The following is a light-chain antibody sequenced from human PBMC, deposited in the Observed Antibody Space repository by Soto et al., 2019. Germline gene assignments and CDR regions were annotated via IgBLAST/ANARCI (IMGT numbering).Light chain of an antibody. CDR3: SSYAGSDNLV. J-gene: IGLJ2*01. V-gene: IGLV2-8*01. CDR2: EVS. CDR1: SSDVGGYNY. Sequence: QPVLTQPPSASGSPGQSVTISCTGTSSDVGGYNYVSWYQQHPGKAPKLMIYEVSKRPSGVPDRFSGSKSGNTASLTVSGLQAEDEADYYCSSYAGSDNLVFGGGTQLTVL.